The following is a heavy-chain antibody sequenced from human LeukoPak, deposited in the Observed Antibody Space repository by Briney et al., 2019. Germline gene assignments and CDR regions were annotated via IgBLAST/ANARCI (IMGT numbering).Heavy chain of an antibody. CDR1: GGSFSGYY. CDR3: ARVHRLRFLEPTNWFDP. CDR2: INHSGST. J-gene: IGHJ5*02. Sequence: TSETLSLTCAVYGGSFSGYYWSWIRQPPGKGLEWIGEINHSGSTNYNPSLKSRVTISVDTSKNQFSLKLSSVTAADTAVYYCARVHRLRFLEPTNWFDPWGQGTLVTVSS. V-gene: IGHV4-34*01. D-gene: IGHD3-3*01.